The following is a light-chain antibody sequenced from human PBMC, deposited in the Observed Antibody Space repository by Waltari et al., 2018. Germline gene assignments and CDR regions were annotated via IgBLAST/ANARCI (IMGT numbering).Light chain of an antibody. V-gene: IGLV2-23*02. CDR3: CSYAGNHSVV. Sequence: QSALTQPASVSGSPGQSITVSCNGSSSNVGTYNLFPWYQQHPGKAPKLLIYEVTLWPSGVSNRFSGSKSGNTASLTVSGLQAEDEAEYSCCSYAGNHSVVFGGGTKLTVL. J-gene: IGLJ2*01. CDR1: SSNVGTYNL. CDR2: EVT.